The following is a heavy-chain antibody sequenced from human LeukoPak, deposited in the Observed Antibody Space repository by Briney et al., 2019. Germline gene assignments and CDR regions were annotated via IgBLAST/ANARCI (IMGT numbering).Heavy chain of an antibody. V-gene: IGHV4-39*01. CDR1: GGSISSSSYY. CDR3: ARLPRGYYDSSGHPTYYFDY. D-gene: IGHD3-22*01. CDR2: IYYSGST. J-gene: IGHJ4*02. Sequence: PSETLSLTCTVSGGSISSSSYYWGWIRQPPGKGLEWIVSIYYSGSTYYNPSLKSRVTISVDTSKNQFSLKLSSVTAADTAVYYCARLPRGYYDSSGHPTYYFDYWGQGTLVTVSS.